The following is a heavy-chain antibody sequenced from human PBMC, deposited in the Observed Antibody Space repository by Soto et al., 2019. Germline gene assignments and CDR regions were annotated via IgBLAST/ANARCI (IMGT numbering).Heavy chain of an antibody. V-gene: IGHV2-5*02. CDR3: AHAGDYDLLSFVH. D-gene: IGHD4-17*01. CDR2: IYWDDDQ. Sequence: QITLKESGPPLVRPAQTLTLTCAFSGFSLTTTSMGVAWIRQPPGKALEWLALIYWDDDQRYSPSLKDRLTIAKDTYRRRVVLTTSNTTPEDTGTYFWAHAGDYDLLSFVHWGAGTLVTVST. J-gene: IGHJ4*02. CDR1: GFSLTTTSMG.